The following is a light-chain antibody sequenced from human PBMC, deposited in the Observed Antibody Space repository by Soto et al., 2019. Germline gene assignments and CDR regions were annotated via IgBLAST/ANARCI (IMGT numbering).Light chain of an antibody. CDR3: QQYNKWPLT. Sequence: EIVMTQSPATLSVSPGERATLSCRASQSVSRNLAWYQQKPGQAPRLLIYGASTRATGIPARFSGSGSGTEFTLTISSLQSADFAVYYCQQYNKWPLTFGGGTKVEIK. CDR1: QSVSRN. V-gene: IGKV3-15*01. J-gene: IGKJ4*01. CDR2: GAS.